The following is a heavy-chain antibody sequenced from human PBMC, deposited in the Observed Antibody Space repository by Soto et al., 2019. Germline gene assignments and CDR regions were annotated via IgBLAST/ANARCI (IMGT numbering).Heavy chain of an antibody. CDR1: GFTFSSYA. V-gene: IGHV3-30-3*01. Sequence: PGGSLRLSCAASGFTFSSYAMHWVRQAPGKGLEWVAVISYDGSNKYYADSVKGRFTISRDNSKNTLYLQMNGLRAEDTAVYYCARDEIGYSYGFGYWGQGTLVTVSS. J-gene: IGHJ4*02. CDR2: ISYDGSNK. CDR3: ARDEIGYSYGFGY. D-gene: IGHD5-18*01.